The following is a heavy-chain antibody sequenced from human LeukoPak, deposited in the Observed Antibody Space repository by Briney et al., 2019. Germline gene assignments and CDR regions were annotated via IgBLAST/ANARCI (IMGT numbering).Heavy chain of an antibody. CDR2: IYHSGST. J-gene: IGHJ4*02. Sequence: SETLSLTCTVSGYSISSGYYWGWIRQPPGKGLEWIGSIYHSGSTYYNPSLKSRVTISVDTSKNQFSLKLSSVTAADTAVYYCARGVQQLVFWGQGTLVTVSS. CDR3: ARGVQQLVF. D-gene: IGHD6-13*01. CDR1: GYSISSGYY. V-gene: IGHV4-38-2*02.